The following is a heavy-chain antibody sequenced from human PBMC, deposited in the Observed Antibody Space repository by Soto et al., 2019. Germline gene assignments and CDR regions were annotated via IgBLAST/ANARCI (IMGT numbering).Heavy chain of an antibody. J-gene: IGHJ6*02. CDR3: ARSICSGGSCYLSYYYYGMDV. V-gene: IGHV1-69*01. D-gene: IGHD2-15*01. CDR1: GGTFSSYA. Sequence: QVQLVQSGAEVKKPGSSVKVSCKASGGTFSSYAISWVRQAPGQGLEWMGGIIPIFGTANYAQKFQGRVTITADESTSTDYMELSSLRSEDTAVYYCARSICSGGSCYLSYYYYGMDVWGQGTTVTVSS. CDR2: IIPIFGTA.